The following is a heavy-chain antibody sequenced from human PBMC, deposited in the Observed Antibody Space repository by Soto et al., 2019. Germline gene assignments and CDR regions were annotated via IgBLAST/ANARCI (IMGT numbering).Heavy chain of an antibody. CDR2: INHAGSEK. D-gene: IGHD2-21*02. J-gene: IGHJ2*01. V-gene: IGHV3-7*01. Sequence: EGQLVESGGGLVQPGGSLRLSCGASGFSFSSYSISWVRQAPGKGLEWVANINHAGSEKYYVGSVKGRFTMYRDNAKNSAYLQMNSLRFDDMAVYYCARELVVTGWYFALLGRGTLVTVSS. CDR1: GFSFSSYS. CDR3: ARELVVTGWYFAL.